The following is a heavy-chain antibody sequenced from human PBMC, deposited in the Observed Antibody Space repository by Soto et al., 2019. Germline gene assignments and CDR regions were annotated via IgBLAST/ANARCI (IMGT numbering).Heavy chain of an antibody. CDR2: IYYSGST. V-gene: IGHV4-59*01. CDR3: AGIIAVAGASFDY. D-gene: IGHD6-19*01. Sequence: PSEILSLTCTVSGGSISSYYWSWIRQPPGKGLEWIGYIYYSGSTNYNPSLKSRVTISVDTSKNQFPLKLSSVTAADTAVYYCAGIIAVAGASFDYWGQGTLVTVSS. J-gene: IGHJ4*02. CDR1: GGSISSYY.